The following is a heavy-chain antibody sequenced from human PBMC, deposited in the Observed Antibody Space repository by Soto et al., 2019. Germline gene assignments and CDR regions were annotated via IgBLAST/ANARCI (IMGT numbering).Heavy chain of an antibody. CDR3: ARAPGLSIPVNNWFDP. D-gene: IGHD2-2*02. Sequence: SETLSLTCDVSGDTISTGGYTWAWIRQPPGKALEWIGHTYHSGNPYYNPSLKSRVIISVDRSKNQFSLKLSSVTAADTAVYYCARAPGLSIPVNNWFDPRGQGTLVTVSS. CDR2: TYHSGNP. J-gene: IGHJ5*02. CDR1: GDTISTGGYT. V-gene: IGHV4-30-2*01.